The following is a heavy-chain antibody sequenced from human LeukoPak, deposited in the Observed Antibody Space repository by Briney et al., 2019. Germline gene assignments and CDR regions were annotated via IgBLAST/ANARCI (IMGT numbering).Heavy chain of an antibody. CDR1: GFSFSGYW. D-gene: IGHD1-14*01. J-gene: IGHJ4*02. V-gene: IGHV3-7*01. Sequence: PGGSLRLSCAASGFSFSGYWMTWVRQAPGKGLEWVANVKSDGSEKYYVDSVKGRFTISRDNAKNTLYLQMDSLRAEDTGVYYCARSNQADDYWGQGTLVTVSS. CDR2: VKSDGSEK. CDR3: ARSNQADDY.